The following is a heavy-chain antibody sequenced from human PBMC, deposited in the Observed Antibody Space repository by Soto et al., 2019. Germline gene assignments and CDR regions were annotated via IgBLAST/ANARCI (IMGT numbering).Heavy chain of an antibody. CDR1: GYSISSSNW. Sequence: QVQLQESGPRLVKPSDTLSLTCAVSGYSISSSNWWGWIRQPPGKGLEWIGYIHYSGTTYDNPSLNSRVTMSVDTSKNKFTLKLSSVTAVDTARYYCARGGGNGDAFDVWGQGTLVTVSS. J-gene: IGHJ3*01. CDR3: ARGGGNGDAFDV. V-gene: IGHV4-28*03. D-gene: IGHD2-15*01. CDR2: IHYSGTT.